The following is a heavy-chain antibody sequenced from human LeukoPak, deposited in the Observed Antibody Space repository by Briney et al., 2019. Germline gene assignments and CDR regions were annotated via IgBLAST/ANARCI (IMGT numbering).Heavy chain of an antibody. D-gene: IGHD6-19*01. J-gene: IGHJ3*02. CDR2: FDPEDGET. CDR3: AKDQSSGWYQNDAFDI. CDR1: GYTLTELS. V-gene: IGHV1-24*01. Sequence: ASVKVSCKVSGYTLTELSMHWVRQAPGKGLEWMGGFDPEDGETIYAQKFQGRVTMTEDTSTDTAYMELSSLRAEDTAVYYCAKDQSSGWYQNDAFDIWGQGTMVTVSS.